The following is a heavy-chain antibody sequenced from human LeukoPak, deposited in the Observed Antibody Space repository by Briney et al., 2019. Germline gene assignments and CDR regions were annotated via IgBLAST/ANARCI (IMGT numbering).Heavy chain of an antibody. Sequence: SETLSLTCTVSGYSISSGYYWGWIRQPPGKGLEWIGSIYHSGSTYYNPSLKSRVTISVDTSKNQFSLKLSSVTAADTAVYYCARVRGYNLRGYFDYWGQGTLVTVSS. CDR1: GYSISSGYY. CDR3: ARVRGYNLRGYFDY. J-gene: IGHJ4*02. V-gene: IGHV4-38-2*02. D-gene: IGHD5-24*01. CDR2: IYHSGST.